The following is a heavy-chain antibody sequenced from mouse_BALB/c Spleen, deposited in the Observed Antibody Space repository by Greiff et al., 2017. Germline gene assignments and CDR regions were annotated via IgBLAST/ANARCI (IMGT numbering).Heavy chain of an antibody. V-gene: IGHV5-6-5*01. CDR1: GFTFSSYA. J-gene: IGHJ2*01. CDR3: ARGGVYDGYYDY. Sequence: EVKLMESGGGLVKPGGSLKLSCAASGFTFSSYAMSWVRQTPEKRLEWVASISSGGSTYYPDSVKGRFTISRDNARNILYLQMSSLRSEDTAMYYCARGGVYDGYYDYWGQGTTLTVSS. D-gene: IGHD2-3*01. CDR2: ISSGGST.